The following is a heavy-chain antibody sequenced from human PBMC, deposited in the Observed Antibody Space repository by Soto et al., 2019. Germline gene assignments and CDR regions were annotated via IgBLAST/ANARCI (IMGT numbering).Heavy chain of an antibody. Sequence: QVQLQESGPGLVKPSQTLSLTCTVSGGSISSGDYYWSWIRQPPGKGLEWIGYIYYSGSTYYNPSLRSRVSTXGXTSKSQFSLKLSSVTAADTAVYYCARERPDGSRLDPGGQGTLVTVSS. D-gene: IGHD6-13*01. V-gene: IGHV4-30-4*01. CDR1: GGSISSGDYY. CDR2: IYYSGST. CDR3: ARERPDGSRLDP. J-gene: IGHJ5*02.